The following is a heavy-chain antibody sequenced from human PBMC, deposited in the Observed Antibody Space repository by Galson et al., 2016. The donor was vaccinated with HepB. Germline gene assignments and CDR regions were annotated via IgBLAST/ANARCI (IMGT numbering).Heavy chain of an antibody. CDR2: ISGSGGTV. V-gene: IGHV3-48*03. D-gene: IGHD5-12*01. CDR1: GFRFRSYE. J-gene: IGHJ4*02. Sequence: SLRLSCAASGFRFRSYEMNWVRRAPGKGLEWISYISGSGGTVYYADSVRGRFTISRENAGNSLYLQMTSLRAEDAAFYYCARDVGGGYNYYDVWGQGTLVAVST. CDR3: ARDVGGGYNYYDV.